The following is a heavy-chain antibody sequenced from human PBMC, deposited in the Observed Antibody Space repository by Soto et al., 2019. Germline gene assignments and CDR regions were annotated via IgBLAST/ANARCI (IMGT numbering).Heavy chain of an antibody. CDR3: ARGVVTRRAAFDI. V-gene: IGHV3-48*03. CDR2: ISSSGSTI. D-gene: IGHD2-21*02. Sequence: GGSLRLSCAASGFTFSSYEMNWVRQAPGKGMEWVSYISSSGSTIYYADSVKGRFTISRDNAKNSLYLQMNSLRAEDTAVYYCARGVVTRRAAFDIWGQGTMVTVSS. J-gene: IGHJ3*02. CDR1: GFTFSSYE.